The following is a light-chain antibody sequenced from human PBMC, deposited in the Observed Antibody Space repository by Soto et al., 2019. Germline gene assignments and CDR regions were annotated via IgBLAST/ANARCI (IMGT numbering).Light chain of an antibody. CDR1: SSNIGSNY. J-gene: IGLJ2*01. Sequence: QSVLTQPPSVSAAPGQKVTISCSGTSSNIGSNYVCWYQHLPGAAPKVLIYDNNKRSSGIPDRFSGSQSGTLATLDITGLQTGDEADYYCGTWDSGLSAVFGGGTKLTVL. V-gene: IGLV1-51*01. CDR2: DNN. CDR3: GTWDSGLSAV.